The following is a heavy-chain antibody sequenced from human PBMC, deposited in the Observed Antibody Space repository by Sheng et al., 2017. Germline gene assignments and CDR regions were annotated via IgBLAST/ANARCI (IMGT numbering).Heavy chain of an antibody. CDR3: ARVGPHLWLRQPEYYFDY. CDR1: GFTFSSYE. Sequence: EVQLVESGGGLVQPGGSLRLSCAASGFTFSSYEMNWVRQAPGKGLEWVSYISSSGSTIYYADSVKGRFTISRDNAKNSLYLQMNSLRAEDTAVYYCARVGPHLWLRQPEYYFDYWGQGTLVTVSS. J-gene: IGHJ4*02. V-gene: IGHV3-48*03. CDR2: ISSSGSTI. D-gene: IGHD3-22*01.